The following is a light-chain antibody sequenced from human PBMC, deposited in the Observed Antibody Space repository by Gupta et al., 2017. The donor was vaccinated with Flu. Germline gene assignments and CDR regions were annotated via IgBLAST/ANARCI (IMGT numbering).Light chain of an antibody. V-gene: IGKV1-12*01. CDR2: AAS. J-gene: IGKJ5*01. Sequence: DIQMTQFPSSVSASVGDRVSITCRASQDISNCLVWYQQRPGKAPKLLVYAASTLQSGVPSRFSGSGSGTDFTLTTSSLQPEDSATYYCQEAYNWPITFGQGTRLEIK. CDR1: QDISNC. CDR3: QEAYNWPIT.